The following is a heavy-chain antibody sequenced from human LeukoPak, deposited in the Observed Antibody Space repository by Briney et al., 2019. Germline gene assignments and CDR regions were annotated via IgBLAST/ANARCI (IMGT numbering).Heavy chain of an antibody. CDR2: ISGSGDYT. CDR1: EFTFSNYG. J-gene: IGHJ6*03. CDR3: AKGGIAVAGTSYYYYMDV. V-gene: IGHV3-23*01. D-gene: IGHD6-19*01. Sequence: GGSLRLSCAASEFTFSNYGMSWVRQAPGKGLEWVSAISGSGDYTYYADSVKGRFTISKDNSKNTLHLQMNSLRAEDAAVYYCAKGGIAVAGTSYYYYMDVWGKGTTVTISS.